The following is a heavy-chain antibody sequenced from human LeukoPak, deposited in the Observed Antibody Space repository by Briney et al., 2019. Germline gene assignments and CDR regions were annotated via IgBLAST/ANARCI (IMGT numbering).Heavy chain of an antibody. CDR1: GFTFSNDW. CDR2: INQYESGK. J-gene: IGHJ4*02. Sequence: GGFLRLSCAASGFTFSNDWMIWVRQAPGKGLEWVANINQYESGKNYVDSVRGRFTISRDNAKSSLYLHMSSLRAEDTAVYYCARDRGRLAFDYWGQGTLVTVSS. V-gene: IGHV3-7*01. CDR3: ARDRGRLAFDY.